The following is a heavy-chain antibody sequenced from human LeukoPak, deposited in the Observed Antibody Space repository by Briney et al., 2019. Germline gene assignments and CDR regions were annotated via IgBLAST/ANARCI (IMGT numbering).Heavy chain of an antibody. CDR3: ARGITYAVAAVDY. D-gene: IGHD6-19*01. V-gene: IGHV3-11*01. CDR2: ISSSGSTT. J-gene: IGHJ4*02. CDR1: GFTFSDYY. Sequence: GGSLRLSCAASGFTFSDYYMSWIRQAPGKGLEWVSYISSSGSTTYYADSVKGRFTISRDNAKNSLYLQMNSLRAEDTAVYYCARGITYAVAAVDYWGQGTLVTVSS.